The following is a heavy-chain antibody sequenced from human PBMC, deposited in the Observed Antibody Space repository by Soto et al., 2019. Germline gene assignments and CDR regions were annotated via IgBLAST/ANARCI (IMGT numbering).Heavy chain of an antibody. J-gene: IGHJ4*02. D-gene: IGHD1-26*01. V-gene: IGHV1-69*13. CDR1: GGTFSSYA. CDR3: ARVNRGSYWVDY. CDR2: IIPIFGTA. Sequence: ASVKVSCKASGGTFSSYAISWVRQAPGQGLEWMGGIIPIFGTANYAQKFQGRVTITADEPTSTAYMELSSLRSEDTAVYYCARVNRGSYWVDYWAQRTLVTVSS.